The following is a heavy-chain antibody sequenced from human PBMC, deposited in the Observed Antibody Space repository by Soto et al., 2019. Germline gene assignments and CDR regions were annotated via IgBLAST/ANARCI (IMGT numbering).Heavy chain of an antibody. CDR3: TRDAQQLANYGMDV. D-gene: IGHD6-13*01. J-gene: IGHJ6*02. CDR2: LWAGGNYA. V-gene: IGHV3-33*01. Sequence: QVRLVESGGNVVQPGRSLRLSCATSGFNFNYHGMHWVRQAPGKGLEWVAHLWAGGNYAYYADSVKGRFTISSDQSTNTLYLQMNSLGAEDTAVYYCTRDAQQLANYGMDVWGQGTTVTVSS. CDR1: GFNFNYHG.